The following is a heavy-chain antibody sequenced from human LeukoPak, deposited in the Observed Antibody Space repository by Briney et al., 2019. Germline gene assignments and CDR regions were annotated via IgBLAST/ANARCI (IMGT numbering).Heavy chain of an antibody. V-gene: IGHV3-43*02. D-gene: IGHD2-21*01. CDR2: ISADGGTT. CDR3: AKYGETYSYSY. J-gene: IGHJ4*02. Sequence: PGGSLRLSCAASGFAFDDYAMHWVCQPPGKGLEWVSLISADGGTTYYADSVKGRFTISRDNSRNSLYLQMISLRSEDTALYYCAKYGETYSYSYWGQGTLVTVSS. CDR1: GFAFDDYA.